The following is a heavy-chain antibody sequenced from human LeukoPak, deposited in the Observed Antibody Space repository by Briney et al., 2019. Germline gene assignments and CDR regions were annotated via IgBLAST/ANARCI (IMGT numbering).Heavy chain of an antibody. CDR2: ISNSSSTM. J-gene: IGHJ4*02. Sequence: GGSLRLSCAASGFTFSSYSMNWVRQAPGKGLEWISYISNSSSTMFYADSVKGRFTISRDNAKNSLYLQMNSLRAEDTAVYYCASGVSSTSCYADYWGQGTLVTVSS. CDR3: ASGVSSTSCYADY. V-gene: IGHV3-48*01. CDR1: GFTFSSYS. D-gene: IGHD2-2*01.